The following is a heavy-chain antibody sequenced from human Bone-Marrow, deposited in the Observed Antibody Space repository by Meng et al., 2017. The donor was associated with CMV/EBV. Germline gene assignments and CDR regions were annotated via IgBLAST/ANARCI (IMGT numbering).Heavy chain of an antibody. D-gene: IGHD1-14*01. CDR2: IDPNSGGT. CDR1: GYTFTGYY. V-gene: IGHV1-2*02. Sequence: ASVKVSCKASGYTFTGYYMHWVRQAPGQGLEWMGWIDPNSGGTNYAQKFQGRVTMTRDTSISTAYMELSRLRSDDTAVYYCARSSDPKSHRGWFDPWGQGTLVTVSS. J-gene: IGHJ5*02. CDR3: ARSSDPKSHRGWFDP.